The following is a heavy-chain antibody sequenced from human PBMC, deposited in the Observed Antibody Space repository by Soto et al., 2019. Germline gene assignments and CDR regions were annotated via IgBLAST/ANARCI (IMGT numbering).Heavy chain of an antibody. V-gene: IGHV1-2*04. J-gene: IGHJ5*02. D-gene: IGHD3-22*01. Sequence: ASVKVSCKASGYTFTSYHITWVRQAPGQGLEWMGWINPNSGGTNYAQKFQGWVTMTRDTSISTAYMELSRLRSDDTAVYYCARDRWYYYDSSGYQSWFDPWGQGTLVTVSS. CDR3: ARDRWYYYDSSGYQSWFDP. CDR1: GYTFTSYH. CDR2: INPNSGGT.